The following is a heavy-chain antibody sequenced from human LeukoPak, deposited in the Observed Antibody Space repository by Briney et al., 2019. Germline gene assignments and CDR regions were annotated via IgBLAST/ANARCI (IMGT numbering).Heavy chain of an antibody. CDR2: IKHIGST. CDR3: GYSLIRGVIRD. CDR1: GGSFSGYY. J-gene: IGHJ4*02. V-gene: IGHV4-34*01. Sequence: SENLSLTCAVNGGSFSGYYWSWTRQPPGKGLEWIAEIKHIGSTNYNPSLKSRVTTSVDTSKKQFSLKLSSVTAADTAVYYCGYSLIRGVIRDWGQGALVTVSS. D-gene: IGHD3-10*01.